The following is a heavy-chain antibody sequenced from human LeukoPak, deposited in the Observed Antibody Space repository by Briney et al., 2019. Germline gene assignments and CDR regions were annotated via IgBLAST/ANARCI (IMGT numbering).Heavy chain of an antibody. V-gene: IGHV1-18*01. Sequence: ASVKVSCKASGYVFNKYGITWVRQAPGQGLEWMGWISAYDGKRDFAQRFHDRLTVTTDTSTSTAYMELRNLRSDDTAIYYCSRVDYSDFGGGLHWGQGTLVTVSS. CDR3: SRVDYSDFGGGLH. CDR2: ISAYDGKR. D-gene: IGHD4-11*01. J-gene: IGHJ4*02. CDR1: GYVFNKYG.